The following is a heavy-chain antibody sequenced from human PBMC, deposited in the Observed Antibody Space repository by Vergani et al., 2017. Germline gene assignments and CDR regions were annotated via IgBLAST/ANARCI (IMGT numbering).Heavy chain of an antibody. Sequence: QVQLQESGPGLVKPSETLSLTCTVSGAAIKDFYWSWFRQPPGKGLEWIGYVYYTGSTTYNPSLKSRVTISVDTSNNQFSLRMTSLTAADTAIYYCARIRCGSSACSAPIDYWGQGTLVTVSP. CDR2: VYYTGST. CDR3: ARIRCGSSACSAPIDY. J-gene: IGHJ4*02. V-gene: IGHV4-59*01. CDR1: GAAIKDFY. D-gene: IGHD2-21*01.